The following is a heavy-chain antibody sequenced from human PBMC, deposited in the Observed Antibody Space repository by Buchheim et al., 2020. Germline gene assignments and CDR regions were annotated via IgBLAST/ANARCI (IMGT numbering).Heavy chain of an antibody. CDR1: GGSISSSRYL. CDR3: ARLVGCSGGDCYQNWFDP. V-gene: IGHV4-39*01. CDR2: IYYGGTT. J-gene: IGHJ5*02. Sequence: QLQLQESGPGLVKTSETLSLTCIVSGGSISSSRYLWGWIRQPPGKGLESIGTIYYGGTTYYSPKFSSRLTISVDTSKNQFSLRLRSATAADTAVYYCARLVGCSGGDCYQNWFDPWGQGTL. D-gene: IGHD2-15*01.